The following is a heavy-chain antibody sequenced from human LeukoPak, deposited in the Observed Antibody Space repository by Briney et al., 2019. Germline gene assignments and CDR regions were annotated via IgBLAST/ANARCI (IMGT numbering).Heavy chain of an antibody. CDR2: ISGGSRTI. CDR1: GFIFSDYY. CDR3: ARAGQSDY. V-gene: IGHV3-11*01. Sequence: TGGSLRLSCAASGFIFSDYYMNWIRQAPGKGLEWVSSISGGSRTINYADSVKGRFTTSRDNAKNSLFLQVNSLRAEDTAVYYCARAGQSDYWGQGTLVTVSS. J-gene: IGHJ4*02.